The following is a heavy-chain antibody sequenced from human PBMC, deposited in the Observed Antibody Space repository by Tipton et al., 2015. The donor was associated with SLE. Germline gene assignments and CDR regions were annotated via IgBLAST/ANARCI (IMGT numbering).Heavy chain of an antibody. CDR2: IWYDGSNK. V-gene: IGHV3-30*18. CDR3: AKDGGSYHYYGMDV. Sequence: SLRLSCAASGFTFSSYGMHWVHQAPGKGLEWVAVIWYDGSNKYYADSVKGRFTISRDNSKNTLYLQMNSLRAEDTVVYYCAKDGGSYHYYGMDVWGQGTTVTVSS. J-gene: IGHJ6*02. D-gene: IGHD1-26*01. CDR1: GFTFSSYG.